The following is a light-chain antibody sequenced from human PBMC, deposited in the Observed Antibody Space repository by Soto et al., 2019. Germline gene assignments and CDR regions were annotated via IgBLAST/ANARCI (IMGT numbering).Light chain of an antibody. CDR1: QSVDSTY. CDR3: QYYDSPRT. V-gene: IGKV3-20*01. J-gene: IGKJ1*01. CDR2: GAS. Sequence: EIVLTHSPGTLSLSPGERATLSCRASQSVDSTYLTWYQQKPGQAPRLLIYGASGRATGVPDRFSGSGSGTDCALTISRLEPEDFAVYFCQYYDSPRTFGQGNK.